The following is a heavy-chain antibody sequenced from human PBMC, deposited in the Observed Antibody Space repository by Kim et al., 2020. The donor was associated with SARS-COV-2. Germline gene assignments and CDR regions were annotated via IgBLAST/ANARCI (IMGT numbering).Heavy chain of an antibody. J-gene: IGHJ4*02. V-gene: IGHV3-30*18. CDR3: AKCHRVVGTAMLDY. Sequence: GGSLRLSCAASRFTFSSYGMHWVRQAPGKGLEWVAVISYDGSNKYYADSVKGRFTISRDNSKNTLFLQMNSLRAEDTAVYYCAKCHRVVGTAMLDYWGQGTLVTVSS. CDR2: ISYDGSNK. CDR1: RFTFSSYG. D-gene: IGHD2-21*02.